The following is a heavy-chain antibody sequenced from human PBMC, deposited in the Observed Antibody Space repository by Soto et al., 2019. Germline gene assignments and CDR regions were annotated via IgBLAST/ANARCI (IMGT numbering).Heavy chain of an antibody. V-gene: IGHV4-39*01. CDR3: ACIFSGGYSCRFKYYCLDV. J-gene: IGHJ6*02. Sequence: SVTRSLTCTVSGGWISGSSSYWGWNRQPPGKGLQWIGNIFYSGNTFYNPSLKSRVTISVDTSKNQFSLKLTSVTAADTAVYYCACIFSGGYSCRFKYYCLDVWGPG. CDR1: GGWISGSSSY. CDR2: IFYSGNT. D-gene: IGHD5-18*01.